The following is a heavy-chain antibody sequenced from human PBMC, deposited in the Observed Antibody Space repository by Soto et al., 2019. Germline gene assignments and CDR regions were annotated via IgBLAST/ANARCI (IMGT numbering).Heavy chain of an antibody. CDR3: ARPGHYYYYYTDV. J-gene: IGHJ6*03. V-gene: IGHV3-21*01. CDR2: ISSSSSYI. Sequence: EVQLVESGGGLVKPGGSLRLSCAASGFTFSSYSMNWVRQAPGKGLEWVSSISSSSSYIYYADSVKGRFTISRDNAKNPLYLQMNSLRAEDPAVYYCARPGHYYYYYTDVWGKGTTVTVSS. CDR1: GFTFSSYS.